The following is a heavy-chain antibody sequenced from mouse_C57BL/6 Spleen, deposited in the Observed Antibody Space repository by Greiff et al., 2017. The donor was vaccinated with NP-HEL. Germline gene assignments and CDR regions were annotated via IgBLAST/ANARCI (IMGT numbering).Heavy chain of an antibody. CDR1: GYAFSSSW. CDR2: IYPGDGDT. Sequence: VQLQQSGPELVKPGASVKISCKASGYAFSSSWMNWVKQRPGKGLEWIGRIYPGDGDTNYNGKFKGKATLTADKSSSTAYMQLSSLTSDDSAVYFCAREDYGSSYWYFDVWGTGTTVTVSS. CDR3: AREDYGSSYWYFDV. J-gene: IGHJ1*03. V-gene: IGHV1-82*01. D-gene: IGHD1-1*01.